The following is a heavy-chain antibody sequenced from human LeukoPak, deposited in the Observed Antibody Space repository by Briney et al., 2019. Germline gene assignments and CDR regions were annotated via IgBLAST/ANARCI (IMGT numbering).Heavy chain of an antibody. Sequence: GESLKISCKDSGYRFTNYWIGWVRQMPGKGLEWMGIIYPGDSDTRYSPSFQGQVTISADKSTSTAYLRWSSLKASDTAMYYCARHSTFAFDIWGQGTMVTVSS. CDR1: GYRFTNYW. V-gene: IGHV5-51*01. CDR3: ARHSTFAFDI. D-gene: IGHD3-16*01. CDR2: IYPGDSDT. J-gene: IGHJ3*02.